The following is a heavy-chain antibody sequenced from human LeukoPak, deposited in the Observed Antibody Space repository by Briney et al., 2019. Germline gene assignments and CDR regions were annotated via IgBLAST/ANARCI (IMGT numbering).Heavy chain of an antibody. J-gene: IGHJ4*02. V-gene: IGHV3-23*01. CDR2: ISGSGGST. Sequence: GGSLRLSCAASGFNFNNYGMHWVRQAPGKGLEWVSAISGSGGSTYYADSVKGRFTISRDNSKNTLYLQMNSLRAEDTAVYYCASCKRLLWFGELLSPGDYWGQGTLVTVSS. D-gene: IGHD3-10*01. CDR1: GFNFNNYG. CDR3: ASCKRLLWFGELLSPGDY.